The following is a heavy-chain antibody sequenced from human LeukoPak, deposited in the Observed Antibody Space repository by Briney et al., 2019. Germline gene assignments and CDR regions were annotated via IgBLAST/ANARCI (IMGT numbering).Heavy chain of an antibody. Sequence: GGSLRLPCAASGFTFRNAWMSWVRQAPGKGLEWVGRIKSRADGGTTDYAAPVRDRFTISRDDSKSKLYLQMNSLKTEDTAMYYCIRYGYNLLEYSQHWGQGTLVTVSS. V-gene: IGHV3-15*01. CDR3: IRYGYNLLEYSQH. CDR2: IKSRADGGTT. J-gene: IGHJ1*01. CDR1: GFTFRNAW. D-gene: IGHD5-24*01.